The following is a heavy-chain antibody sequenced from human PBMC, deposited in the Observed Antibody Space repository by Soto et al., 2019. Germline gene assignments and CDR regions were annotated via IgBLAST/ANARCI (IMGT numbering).Heavy chain of an antibody. CDR2: ISYDGSKK. CDR1: GFTFSSYG. CDR3: ARDRVVTMIVGNAFDI. V-gene: IGHV3-30*03. Sequence: QVQLVESGGGVVQPGRSLRLSCAASGFTFSSYGMHWVRQAPGKGLEWGAVISYDGSKKYYADSVKGRFTISRDNSKNTLYLQMNSLRAEDTAVYYCARDRVVTMIVGNAFDIWGQGTMVTVSS. J-gene: IGHJ3*02. D-gene: IGHD3-22*01.